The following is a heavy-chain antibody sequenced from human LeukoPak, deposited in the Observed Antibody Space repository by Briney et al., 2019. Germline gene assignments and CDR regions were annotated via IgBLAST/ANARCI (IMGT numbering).Heavy chain of an antibody. V-gene: IGHV4-4*07. CDR1: GGSISSYY. CDR2: IYTSGST. Sequence: SETLSLTCTVSGGSISSYYWSWIQQPAGRGLEWIGRIYTSGSTNYNPSLKSRVTMSVDTSKNQFSLKLSSVTAADTAVYYCARGPPSKGPLWYFDLWGRGTLVTVSS. CDR3: ARGPPSKGPLWYFDL. J-gene: IGHJ2*01.